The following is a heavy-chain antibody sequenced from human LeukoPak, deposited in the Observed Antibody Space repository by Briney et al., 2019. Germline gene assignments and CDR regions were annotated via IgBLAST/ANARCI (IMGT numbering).Heavy chain of an antibody. Sequence: ASVKVSCKASGYIFTGYYMHWVRRAPGQGLEWMGWINPNSGGTNYAQKFQGRVTMTRDTSITTAYMELSRLRSDDTAVYYCARGYCSSTSCYARNDFDYWGQGTLVTVSS. CDR1: GYIFTGYY. CDR2: INPNSGGT. D-gene: IGHD2-2*01. CDR3: ARGYCSSTSCYARNDFDY. J-gene: IGHJ4*02. V-gene: IGHV1-2*02.